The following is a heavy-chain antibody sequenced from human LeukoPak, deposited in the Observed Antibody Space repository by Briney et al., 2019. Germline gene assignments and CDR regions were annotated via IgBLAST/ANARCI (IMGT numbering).Heavy chain of an antibody. CDR2: ISRTSNTV. Sequence: GGSLRLSCTASGFTFSDYSMNWVRQAPGKGLEWVSFISRTSNTVYYTDSVRGRFTISRANAKNSLYLQMNSLRAEDTAVYYCARDRRDYYYYGMDVWGQGTTVTVSS. CDR1: GFTFSDYS. V-gene: IGHV3-48*04. CDR3: ARDRRDYYYYGMDV. J-gene: IGHJ6*02.